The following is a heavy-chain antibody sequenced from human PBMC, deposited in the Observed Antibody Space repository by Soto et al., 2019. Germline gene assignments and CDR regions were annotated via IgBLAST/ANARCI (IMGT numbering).Heavy chain of an antibody. J-gene: IGHJ4*02. CDR2: ISGSGGST. V-gene: IGHV3-23*01. D-gene: IGHD3-3*01. CDR3: AKDYDFWSGYYLAPFDY. Sequence: GSLRLSCAASGFTFSSYAMSWVRQAPGKGLEWVSAISGSGGSTYYADSVKGRFTISRDNSKNTLYLQMNSLRAEDTAVYYCAKDYDFWSGYYLAPFDYWGQGTLVTVS. CDR1: GFTFSSYA.